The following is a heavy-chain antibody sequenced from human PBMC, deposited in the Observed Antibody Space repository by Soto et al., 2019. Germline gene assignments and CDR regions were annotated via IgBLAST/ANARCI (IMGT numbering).Heavy chain of an antibody. Sequence: GSLRLSCAASWVTFSGPGIHWGRQAFGKGLEGGGRIRSKANSYATAYAASVKGRFTISRDDSKNTAYLQMNSLKTEDTAVYYCTRLSRPGIAAAGNGEAFDIWGQGTMVTVSS. CDR3: TRLSRPGIAAAGNGEAFDI. V-gene: IGHV3-73*01. J-gene: IGHJ3*02. CDR1: WVTFSGPG. CDR2: IRSKANSYAT. D-gene: IGHD6-13*01.